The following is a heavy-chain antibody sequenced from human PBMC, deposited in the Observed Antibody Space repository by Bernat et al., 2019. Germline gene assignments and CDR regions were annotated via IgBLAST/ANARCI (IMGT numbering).Heavy chain of an antibody. CDR1: GLSLSTSGVG. CDR2: IYWDDDK. V-gene: IGHV2-5*02. CDR3: ALKGYCTGAVCYAFDY. D-gene: IGHD2-8*02. Sequence: QITLEESGPTLVKPTQTLTLTCTFSGLSLSTSGVGVGWIRQPPGKALEWLALIYWDDDKRYSPSLKSRLTITKDTSKNQVVLTMTNMDPVDTATYYCALKGYCTGAVCYAFDYWGQGTLVTVSS. J-gene: IGHJ4*02.